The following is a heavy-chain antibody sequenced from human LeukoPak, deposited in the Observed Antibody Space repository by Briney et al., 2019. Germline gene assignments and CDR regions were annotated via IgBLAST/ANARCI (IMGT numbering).Heavy chain of an antibody. CDR2: ISSSGSTI. CDR1: GFTFSDYY. Sequence: GGSLRLSCAASGFTFSDYYMSWIRQAPGKGLEWVSYISSSGSTIYYADSVKGRFTISRDNAKNSLYLQMNSLRAEDTAMYYCAGALVDTAMVTEYYFDYWGQGTLVTVSS. D-gene: IGHD5-18*01. V-gene: IGHV3-11*01. J-gene: IGHJ4*02. CDR3: AGALVDTAMVTEYYFDY.